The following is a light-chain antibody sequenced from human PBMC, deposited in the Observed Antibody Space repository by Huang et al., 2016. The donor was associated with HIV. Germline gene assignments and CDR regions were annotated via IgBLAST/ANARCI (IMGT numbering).Light chain of an antibody. CDR3: QQYNNWPGT. CDR1: QSVGSN. V-gene: IGKV3-15*01. Sequence: EIVMTQSPATLSVSPGERGTLSYRASQSVGSNLAWYQQKPGQAPRLLMYGASTRATGIPARFSGSGSGTEFTLIISSLQSEDFAVYYCQQYNNWPGTFGQGTKVEIK. CDR2: GAS. J-gene: IGKJ1*01.